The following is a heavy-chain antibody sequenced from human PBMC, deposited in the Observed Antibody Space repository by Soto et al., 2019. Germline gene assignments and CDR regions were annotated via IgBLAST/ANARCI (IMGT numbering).Heavy chain of an antibody. CDR1: GISFSSYA. CDR2: ISGSGVST. CDR3: AKDGGTMVRGVIIPIYYFDY. D-gene: IGHD3-10*01. J-gene: IGHJ4*02. Sequence: GGSLRLSCAASGISFSSYAMSWVRQAPGKGLEWVSAISGSGVSTYYADSVKGRFTSSRDNSKNTLYRQMNSRRSEDTAVYYCAKDGGTMVRGVIIPIYYFDYWGQGTLVTVSS. V-gene: IGHV3-23*01.